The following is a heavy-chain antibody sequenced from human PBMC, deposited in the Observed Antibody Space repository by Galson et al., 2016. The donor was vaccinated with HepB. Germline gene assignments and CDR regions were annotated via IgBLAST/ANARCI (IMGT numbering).Heavy chain of an antibody. CDR2: IYPAGSDT. CDR1: GYSFTNYW. V-gene: IGHV5-51*01. CDR3: AGHDIVVEPVAIHY. Sequence: QSGAEVKKPGESLKISCKASGYSFTNYWIGWLRQMPGKGLEWMGIIYPAGSDTKYSPSFKGQVTISADKSTNTPYLQWSSLQASATAIYFCAGHDIVVEPVAIHYWGQGTLVTVSS. D-gene: IGHD2-2*02. J-gene: IGHJ4*02.